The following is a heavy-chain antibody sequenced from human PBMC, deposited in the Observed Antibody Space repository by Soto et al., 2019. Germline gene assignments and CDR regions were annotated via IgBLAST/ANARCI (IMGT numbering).Heavy chain of an antibody. Sequence: QVQLVESGGGVVQPGRSLRLSCAASGFTFRSYGMHWVRQAPGKGLEWVAVIWYDGSETYSADSVKGRFTISRDNSKNTLYLEMNSLRAEDTAVYYCARGRGNYYYFMDVWGKGTTVTVSS. CDR1: GFTFRSYG. CDR2: IWYDGSET. CDR3: ARGRGNYYYFMDV. J-gene: IGHJ6*03. D-gene: IGHD3-16*01. V-gene: IGHV3-33*01.